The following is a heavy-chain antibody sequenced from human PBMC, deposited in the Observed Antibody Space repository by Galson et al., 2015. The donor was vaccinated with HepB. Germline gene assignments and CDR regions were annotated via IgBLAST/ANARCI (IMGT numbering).Heavy chain of an antibody. Sequence: SLRLSCAASGFTFSDYAMTWVRQAPGKGLDWVSIISGSGDSTSYADSVRGRVTISRDNSKNTLYLHINSLRAEDTAVYYCAKASIYDFWSGNEALDVWGQGTMVTVSS. CDR1: GFTFSDYA. V-gene: IGHV3-23*01. J-gene: IGHJ3*01. CDR2: ISGSGDST. D-gene: IGHD3-3*01. CDR3: AKASIYDFWSGNEALDV.